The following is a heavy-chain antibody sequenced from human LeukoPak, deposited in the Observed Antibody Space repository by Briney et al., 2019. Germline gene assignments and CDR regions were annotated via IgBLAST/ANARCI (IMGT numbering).Heavy chain of an antibody. CDR1: GFTFSRFN. J-gene: IGHJ4*01. Sequence: GGSLRLSCVASGFTFSRFNMHWVCQAPGKGLEWVALIWYDGTDTYYADSVKGRFTISRDDSKNTVYLQMNSLRAEDTALYYCARGFLDFDYWGHGTLVTVSS. D-gene: IGHD3-3*01. CDR2: IWYDGTDT. V-gene: IGHV3-33*01. CDR3: ARGFLDFDY.